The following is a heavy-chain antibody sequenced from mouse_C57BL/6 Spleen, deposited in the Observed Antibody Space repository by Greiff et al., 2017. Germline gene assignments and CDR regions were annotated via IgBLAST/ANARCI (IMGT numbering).Heavy chain of an antibody. CDR3: ARPPYCGDGYDYFDY. D-gene: IGHD1-1*02. Sequence: QVQLQQSGPELVKPGDSVKITCNASGYAFSSSWLNWVKQRPGKGLVWLGRFYPGDGDTNYNGKFKGKATLTADKSSSTAFMQLSILTSEDSAVYFCARPPYCGDGYDYFDYWGQGTALTVSS. V-gene: IGHV1-82*01. CDR1: GYAFSSSW. CDR2: FYPGDGDT. J-gene: IGHJ2*01.